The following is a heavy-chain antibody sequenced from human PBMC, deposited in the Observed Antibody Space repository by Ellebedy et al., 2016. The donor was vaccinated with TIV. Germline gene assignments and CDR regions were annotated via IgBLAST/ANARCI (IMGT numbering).Heavy chain of an antibody. CDR1: GLIVTNAW. V-gene: IGHV3-15*05. Sequence: GGSLRLXXAASGLIVTNAWMTWVLQPPGQGLKWIGRIQSRSEGGTVAYAAPVQGRFIISRDESENKLFLQMHSLRTEDTGVYYCNTGWAFDDWGQGTRVTVSS. CDR2: IQSRSEGGTV. J-gene: IGHJ3*01. CDR3: NTGWAFDD.